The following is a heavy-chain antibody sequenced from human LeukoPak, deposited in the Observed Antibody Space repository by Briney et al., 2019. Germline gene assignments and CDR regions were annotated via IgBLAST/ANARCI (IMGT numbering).Heavy chain of an antibody. Sequence: PGGSLRLSCAASGFTFSSYTMNWVRQAPGKGLEWVSSITSSSSYIYYADSVKGRFTISRDNAKNSLYLQMNSLGAEDTAVYYCARVQVVSDYWGQGTLVTVSS. CDR1: GFTFSSYT. CDR2: ITSSSSYI. D-gene: IGHD4-23*01. J-gene: IGHJ4*02. V-gene: IGHV3-21*01. CDR3: ARVQVVSDY.